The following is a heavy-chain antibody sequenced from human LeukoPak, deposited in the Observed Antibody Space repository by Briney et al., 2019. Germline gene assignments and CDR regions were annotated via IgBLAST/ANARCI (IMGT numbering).Heavy chain of an antibody. CDR3: ARDIRQKGCYYDSSGYYYGDAFDI. CDR2: IYYSGSA. J-gene: IGHJ3*02. Sequence: PPETLSLTCTVSGGSISSYYWSWTRQPPGKGLEWIGYIYYSGSANYNPSLKSRVTISVDTSKNQFSLKLSSVTAADTAVYYCARDIRQKGCYYDSSGYYYGDAFDIWGQGTMVTVSS. V-gene: IGHV4-59*01. CDR1: GGSISSYY. D-gene: IGHD3-22*01.